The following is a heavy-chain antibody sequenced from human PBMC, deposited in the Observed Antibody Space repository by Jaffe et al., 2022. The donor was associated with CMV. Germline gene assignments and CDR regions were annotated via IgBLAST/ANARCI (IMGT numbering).Heavy chain of an antibody. CDR3: AKDGYCSGRNCFPPVSDWYFDV. Sequence: QEYLVESGGGVVQPGQSLRLSCTASTFIFSDYAMHWVRQVPGKGLEWVAVISSNAGTKSHADSVKGRFTISRDNSQNTVSLQMDSLRVEDTAVYYCAKDGYCSGRNCFPPVSDWYFDVWGRGTLVTVSS. CDR1: TFIFSDYA. V-gene: IGHV3-30*18. J-gene: IGHJ2*01. CDR2: ISSNAGTK. D-gene: IGHD2-15*01.